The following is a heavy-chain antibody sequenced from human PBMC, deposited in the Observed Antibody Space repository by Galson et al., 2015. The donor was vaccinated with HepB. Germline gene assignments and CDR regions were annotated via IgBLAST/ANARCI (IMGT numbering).Heavy chain of an antibody. CDR3: ARSARGSGSYYYGPGDY. Sequence: SVKVPCKASGYTFTSYAMHWVRQAPGQRLEWMGWINAGNGNTKYSQKFQGRVTITRDTSASTAYMELSSLRSEDTAVYYCARSARGSGSYYYGPGDYWGQGTLVTVSS. CDR1: GYTFTSYA. J-gene: IGHJ4*02. D-gene: IGHD3-10*01. CDR2: INAGNGNT. V-gene: IGHV1-3*01.